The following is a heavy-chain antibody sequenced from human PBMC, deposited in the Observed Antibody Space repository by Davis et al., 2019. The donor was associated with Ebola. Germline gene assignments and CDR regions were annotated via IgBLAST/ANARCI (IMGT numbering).Heavy chain of an antibody. V-gene: IGHV6-1*01. CDR2: PYYNSNWYH. J-gene: IGHJ6*02. Sequence: HSQTPSLTRAISGNSVSSGGWNWTRQSPPRGLEWLGRPYYNSNWYHDYAVSVKSRITINPDTAKNQFSLQLNSVIPEDTALYYCARGWFRASMDVWGEGTTVTVSS. CDR3: ARGWFRASMDV. CDR1: GNSVSSGG. D-gene: IGHD3-10*01.